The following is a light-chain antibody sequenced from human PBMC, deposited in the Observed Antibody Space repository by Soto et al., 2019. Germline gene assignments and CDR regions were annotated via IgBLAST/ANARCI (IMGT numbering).Light chain of an antibody. CDR2: DAS. CDR1: QDISNY. Sequence: DIKMTQSPSSLSSSVGDRVTITCQASQDISNYLNWYQQKPGKAPKLLIYDASNLETGVPSRFSGSGSGTDFTFTISSLQPEDIATYYCQQYDNLHPWTFGQGTKVEIK. V-gene: IGKV1-33*01. J-gene: IGKJ1*01. CDR3: QQYDNLHPWT.